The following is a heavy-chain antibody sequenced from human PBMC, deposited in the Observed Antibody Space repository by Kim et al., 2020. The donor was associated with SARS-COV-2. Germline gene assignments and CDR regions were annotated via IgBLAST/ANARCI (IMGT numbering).Heavy chain of an antibody. J-gene: IGHJ4*02. CDR2: ISGSGGST. CDR1: GFTFSSYA. V-gene: IGHV3-23*01. D-gene: IGHD3-22*01. CDR3: AKEGTYYYDSSGYYYRMNYFDY. Sequence: GGSLRLSCAASGFTFSSYAMSWVRQAPGKGLEWVSAISGSGGSTYYADSVKGRFTISRDNSKNTLYLQMNSLRAEDTAVYYCAKEGTYYYDSSGYYYRMNYFDYWGQGTLVTVSS.